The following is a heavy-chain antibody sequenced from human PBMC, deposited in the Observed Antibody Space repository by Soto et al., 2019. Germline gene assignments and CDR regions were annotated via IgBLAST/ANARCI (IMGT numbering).Heavy chain of an antibody. CDR2: IYYSGST. CDR3: ARIHDSSGSFDS. Sequence: PSETLSLTCTVSGGSISSYYWSWIRQPPGKGLEWIGYIYYSGSTYNNPSLRSRMTISVDTSNNQFSLRLTSVTAADTAVYYCARIHDSSGSFDSWGQGTLVTVSS. D-gene: IGHD3-22*01. J-gene: IGHJ4*02. CDR1: GGSISSYY. V-gene: IGHV4-59*12.